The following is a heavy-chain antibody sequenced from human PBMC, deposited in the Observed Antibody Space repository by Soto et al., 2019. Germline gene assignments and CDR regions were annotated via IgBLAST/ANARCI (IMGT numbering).Heavy chain of an antibody. CDR1: GFTFSSYG. Sequence: QVQLVESGGGVVQPGRSLRLSCAASGFTFSSYGMHWVRQAPGKGLEWVAIISYDGSNKYYADSVKGRFTISRDNSKNTLQLEMNSVRAEVTAVYYCPKDQQDCSSSRCYVVTVRELIYYSYYGMEVWGQGTTVTVS. J-gene: IGHJ6*02. CDR2: ISYDGSNK. V-gene: IGHV3-30*18. CDR3: PKDQQDCSSSRCYVVTVRELIYYSYYGMEV. D-gene: IGHD2-2*01.